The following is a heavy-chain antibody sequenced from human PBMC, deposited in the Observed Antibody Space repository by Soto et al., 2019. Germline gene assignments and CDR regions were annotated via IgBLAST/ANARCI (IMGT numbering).Heavy chain of an antibody. J-gene: IGHJ4*02. CDR1: GGSISSSSYY. CDR3: ARHFEYSGDFDY. CDR2: IYYSGST. V-gene: IGHV4-39*01. D-gene: IGHD6-6*01. Sequence: SETLSLTCTVSGGSISSSSYYWGWIRQPPGKGLEWIGGIYYSGSTYYNPSLKSRVTISVDTSKNQFSLKLSSVTAADTAVYYCARHFEYSGDFDYWGQGTLVTVSS.